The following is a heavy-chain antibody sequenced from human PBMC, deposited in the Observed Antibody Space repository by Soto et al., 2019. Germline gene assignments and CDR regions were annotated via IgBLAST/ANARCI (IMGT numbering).Heavy chain of an antibody. J-gene: IGHJ4*02. CDR1: GFTFSSYG. CDR3: AKELPDYYDSSGYYDY. V-gene: IGHV3-30*18. Sequence: VQLVESGGGVVQPGRSLRLSCAASGFTFSSYGMHWVRQAPGKGLEWVAVISYDGSNKYYADSVKGRFTISRDNSKNTLYLQMNSLRAEDTAVYYCAKELPDYYDSSGYYDYWGQGTLVTVSS. CDR2: ISYDGSNK. D-gene: IGHD3-22*01.